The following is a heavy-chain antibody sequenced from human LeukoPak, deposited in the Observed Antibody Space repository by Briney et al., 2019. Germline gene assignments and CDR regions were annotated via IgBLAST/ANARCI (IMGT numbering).Heavy chain of an antibody. J-gene: IGHJ4*02. CDR1: GGSISSYY. V-gene: IGHV4-59*01. CDR3: ARARRITGTGQFDY. D-gene: IGHD1-7*01. CDR2: IYYSGST. Sequence: SETLSLTCTVSGGSISSYYWSWIRQPPGKGLEWIGYIYYSGSTNYNPSLKSRVTISVDTSKNQFSLKLSSVTAADTAAYYCARARRITGTGQFDYWGQGTLVTVSS.